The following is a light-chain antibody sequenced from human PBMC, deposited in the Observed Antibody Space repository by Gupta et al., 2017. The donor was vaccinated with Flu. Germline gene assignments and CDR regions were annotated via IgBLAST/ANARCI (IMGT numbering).Light chain of an antibody. CDR1: RSLQRGDGNTC. CDR3: MDCTHSQT. CDR2: KVY. J-gene: IGKJ2*01. V-gene: IGKV2-30*02. Sequence: SCCSRRSLQRGDGNTCERWFQHTPGQSQRLLCYKVYSREAGLASRCSGRGSGTDLTMIISRVEAEDVGVYYRMDCTHSQTFGQGTKLEIK.